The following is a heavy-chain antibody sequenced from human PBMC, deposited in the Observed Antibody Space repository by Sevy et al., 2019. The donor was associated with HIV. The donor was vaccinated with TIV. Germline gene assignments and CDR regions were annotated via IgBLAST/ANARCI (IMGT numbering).Heavy chain of an antibody. J-gene: IGHJ4*02. V-gene: IGHV3-15*01. D-gene: IGHD4-4*01. CDR1: GITFSSAW. CDR2: IKSETDGGAA. Sequence: GGSLRLSCTASGITFSSAWMSWVRLVPGKGLEWLGRIKSETDGGAADYAAAVKGRFTISRDDSKETLYLQLNSLKTEDTAVYYCTTDLGFYSSKWGQGTLVTVSS. CDR3: TTDLGFYSSK.